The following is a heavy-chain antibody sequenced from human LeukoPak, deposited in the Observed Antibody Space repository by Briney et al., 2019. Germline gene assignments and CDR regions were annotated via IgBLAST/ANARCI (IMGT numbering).Heavy chain of an antibody. V-gene: IGHV5-51*01. CDR1: GYSFTSYW. D-gene: IGHD6-6*01. CDR2: IYPGDSDT. Sequence: GESLKISCKGSGYSFTSYWIGWVRQMPGKGLEWMGIIYPGDSDTRYSPSFQGQVTIPADKSISTAYLQWSSLKASDTAMYYCASRSSSVYYYYGMDVWGQGTTVTVSS. CDR3: ASRSSSVYYYYGMDV. J-gene: IGHJ6*02.